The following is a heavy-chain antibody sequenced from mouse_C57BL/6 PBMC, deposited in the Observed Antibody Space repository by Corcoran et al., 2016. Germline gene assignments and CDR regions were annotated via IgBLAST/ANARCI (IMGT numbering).Heavy chain of an antibody. CDR2: IYPRDGST. Sequence: QAQLEQSGPERVKHGASVKLPCKASGYTFTSYDLNWVKQRPGQGLEWIGWIYPRDGSTKYNEKFKGKATLTVDTSSSTAYMELHSLTSEDSAVYFCARETEAYWGQGTLVTVS. CDR3: ARETEAY. V-gene: IGHV1-85*01. J-gene: IGHJ3*01. CDR1: GYTFTSYD.